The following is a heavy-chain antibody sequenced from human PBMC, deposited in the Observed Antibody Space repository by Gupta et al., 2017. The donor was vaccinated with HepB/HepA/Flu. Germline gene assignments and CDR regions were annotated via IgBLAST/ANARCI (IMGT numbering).Heavy chain of an antibody. V-gene: IGHV4-59*01. CDR3: ARAYDFWSGTKNYYYMDV. CDR2: IYYSGST. CDR1: GGSISSYY. J-gene: IGHJ6*03. D-gene: IGHD3-3*01. Sequence: QVQLQESGPGLVKPSETLSLTCTVSGGSISSYYWSWIRQPPGKGLEWIAYIYYSGSTNYNRSLKSRVTISVDTSKNQFSLKLSSVTAADTAVYYCARAYDFWSGTKNYYYMDVWGKGTTVTVSS.